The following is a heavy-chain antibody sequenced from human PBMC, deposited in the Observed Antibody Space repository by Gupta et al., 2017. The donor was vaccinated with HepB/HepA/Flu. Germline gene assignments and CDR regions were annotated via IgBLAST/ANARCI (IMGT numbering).Heavy chain of an antibody. CDR3: ARSKVVPAATDYYYYMDV. Sequence: QVQLVQSGAEVKKPGSSVKVSCKASGGTFSSYALSWVRQAPGQGLEWMGGIIPIFGTANYAQKFQGRVTITADESTSTAYMELSSLRSEDTAVYYCARSKVVPAATDYYYYMDVWGKGTTVTVSS. J-gene: IGHJ6*03. D-gene: IGHD2-2*01. V-gene: IGHV1-69*01. CDR2: IIPIFGTA. CDR1: GGTFSSYA.